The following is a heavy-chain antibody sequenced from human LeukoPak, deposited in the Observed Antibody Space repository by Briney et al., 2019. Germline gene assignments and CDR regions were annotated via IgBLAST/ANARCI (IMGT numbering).Heavy chain of an antibody. CDR2: IIPILGIA. V-gene: IGHV1-69*04. CDR1: GGTFSSYA. Sequence: GASVKVSCKASGGTFSSYAISRVRQAPGQGLEWMGRIIPILGIANYAQKFQGRVTITADKSTSTAYMELSSLRSEDTAVYYCASRGVNSGSYYDYFDYWGQGTLVTVSS. CDR3: ASRGVNSGSYYDYFDY. J-gene: IGHJ4*02. D-gene: IGHD1-26*01.